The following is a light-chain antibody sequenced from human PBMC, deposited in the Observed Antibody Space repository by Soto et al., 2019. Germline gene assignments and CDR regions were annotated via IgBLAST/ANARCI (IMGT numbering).Light chain of an antibody. CDR3: LQYNSYPWT. J-gene: IGKJ1*01. CDR2: AAS. V-gene: IGKV1-17*01. CDR1: QSIRSY. Sequence: DIQLTQSPSSLSASVGDRVTITCRASQSIRSYLNWYQQKPGKAPKLLIYAASSLQTGVSSRFSGSASGTEFTLTISSLQPEDFATYYCLQYNSYPWTFGQGTKVDIK.